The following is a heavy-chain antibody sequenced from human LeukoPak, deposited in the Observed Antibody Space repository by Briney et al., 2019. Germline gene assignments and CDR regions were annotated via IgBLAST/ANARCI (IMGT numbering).Heavy chain of an antibody. Sequence: SVKVSCKASGGTFSSYAISWVRQAPGQGLEWMGRIIPILGIANYAQKFQGRVTITADKSTSTAYMELSSLRSEDTAVYYCARDRGGYDFRNYYYGMDVWGQGTTVTVS. CDR3: ARDRGGYDFRNYYYGMDV. D-gene: IGHD5-12*01. V-gene: IGHV1-69*04. CDR1: GGTFSSYA. CDR2: IIPILGIA. J-gene: IGHJ6*02.